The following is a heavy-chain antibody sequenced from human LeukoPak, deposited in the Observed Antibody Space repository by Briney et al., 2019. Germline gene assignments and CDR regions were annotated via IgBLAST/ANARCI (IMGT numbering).Heavy chain of an antibody. CDR2: IVPIFDTP. J-gene: IGHJ4*02. D-gene: IGHD3-10*01. CDR1: GGTFRDFA. CDR3: ASDIYGSQPSDY. V-gene: IGHV1-69*05. Sequence: SVKVSCKASGGTFRDFAVSWVRQAPGQGLEWMGGIVPIFDTPNYAQRFEDRVTITTDEATNTAYMELTGLRSEDTAVYYCASDIYGSQPSDYWGQGTLVIVSS.